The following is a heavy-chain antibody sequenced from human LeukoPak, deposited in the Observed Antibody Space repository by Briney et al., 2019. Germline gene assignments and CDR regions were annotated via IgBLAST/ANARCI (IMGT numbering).Heavy chain of an antibody. Sequence: SETLSLTCSVSGGSVTSYHWSWIRQPPGKGLEWIGNIFYSRSANYNPSLKSRVTISVDTSKNQFSLRLTSVTAADTAVYYCARRGSGRGNWFDPWGQGTLVTVSS. J-gene: IGHJ5*02. CDR3: ARRGSGRGNWFDP. V-gene: IGHV4-59*08. CDR2: IFYSRSA. D-gene: IGHD3-10*01. CDR1: GGSVTSYH.